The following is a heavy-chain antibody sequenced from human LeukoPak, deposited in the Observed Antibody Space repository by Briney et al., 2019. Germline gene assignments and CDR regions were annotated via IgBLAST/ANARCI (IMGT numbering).Heavy chain of an antibody. J-gene: IGHJ4*02. CDR1: GFTFSSYG. CDR3: AKSGELVGATLFDY. D-gene: IGHD1-26*01. CDR2: IRYDGSNK. V-gene: IGHV3-30*02. Sequence: AGSLTLSCAASGFTFSSYGRHWIRQAPGKGLEWVAFIRYDGSNKYYAYSVKGLFTISSDNSKNTLYLQMNSLRAEDTAVYYCAKSGELVGATLFDYWGQGTLVTVSS.